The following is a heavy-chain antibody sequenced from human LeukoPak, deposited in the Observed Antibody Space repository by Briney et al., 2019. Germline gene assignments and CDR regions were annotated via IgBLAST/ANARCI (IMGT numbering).Heavy chain of an antibody. D-gene: IGHD5-24*01. CDR1: GYSIGSGYY. Sequence: PSETLSLTCAVSGYSIGSGYYWGWIRQPPGKGLEWIGSIYHSGSTYYNPSLLSRVTISIDTSKSQFSLRLTSVTAADTAFYYCARGRDRSKAGDHWGQGSLVTVSS. CDR3: ARGRDRSKAGDH. V-gene: IGHV4-38-2*01. J-gene: IGHJ4*02. CDR2: IYHSGST.